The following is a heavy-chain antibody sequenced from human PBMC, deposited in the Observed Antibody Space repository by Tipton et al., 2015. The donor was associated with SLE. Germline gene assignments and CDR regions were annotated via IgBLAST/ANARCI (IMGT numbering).Heavy chain of an antibody. V-gene: IGHV3-23*01. D-gene: IGHD6-19*01. Sequence: GSLRLSCAASGFTFSSYAMSWVRQAPGKGLEWVSSIDNSGGRTYHADSVKGRFTISRDNSKNTLYLQMNSLRAEDTAIYYCATSPPPFYSSDWYNYFDYWGQGTLVTVSS. J-gene: IGHJ4*02. CDR3: ATSPPPFYSSDWYNYFDY. CDR1: GFTFSSYA. CDR2: IDNSGGRT.